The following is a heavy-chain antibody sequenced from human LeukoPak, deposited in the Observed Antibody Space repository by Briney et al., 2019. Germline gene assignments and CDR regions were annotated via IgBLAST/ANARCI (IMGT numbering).Heavy chain of an antibody. Sequence: SQTLSLTCAISGESVSSNNAAWTWIRQSPSRGLEWLGGTYYRSKWFNDYAVSVKSRITINPDTSKNQFFLQLNSVTPEDTAVYYCAREYLGGYLIYWGQGTPVTVSS. J-gene: IGHJ4*02. CDR2: TYYRSKWFN. CDR3: AREYLGGYLIY. V-gene: IGHV6-1*01. D-gene: IGHD3-16*02. CDR1: GESVSSNNAA.